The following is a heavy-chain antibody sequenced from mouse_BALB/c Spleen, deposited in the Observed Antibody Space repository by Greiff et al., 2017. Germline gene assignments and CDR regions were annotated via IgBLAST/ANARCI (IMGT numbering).Heavy chain of an antibody. CDR2: ISSGGSYT. V-gene: IGHV5-9-4*01. CDR1: GFTFSSYA. D-gene: IGHD4-1*01. CDR3: ARETGRGLYYFDY. Sequence: EVQRVESGGGLVKPGGSLKLSCAASGFTFSSYAMSWVRQSPEKRLEWVAEISSGGSYTYYPDTVTGRFTISRDNAKNTLYLEMSSLRSEDTAMYYCARETGRGLYYFDYWGQGTTLTVSS. J-gene: IGHJ2*01.